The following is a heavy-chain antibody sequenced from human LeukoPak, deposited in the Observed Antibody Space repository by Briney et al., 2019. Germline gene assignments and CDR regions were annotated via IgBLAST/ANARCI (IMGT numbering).Heavy chain of an antibody. CDR3: GRDGTGAATVVTH. Sequence: GGSLRLSCAASGFTFSSYGIHWVRQAPGKGLEWVAVIWYDGSNKYYADSVKGRFTISRDNSKNTLHLQMNSLRVEDTAVYYCGRDGTGAATVVTHWGQGTLVTVSS. D-gene: IGHD4-23*01. CDR1: GFTFSSYG. CDR2: IWYDGSNK. V-gene: IGHV3-30*19. J-gene: IGHJ4*02.